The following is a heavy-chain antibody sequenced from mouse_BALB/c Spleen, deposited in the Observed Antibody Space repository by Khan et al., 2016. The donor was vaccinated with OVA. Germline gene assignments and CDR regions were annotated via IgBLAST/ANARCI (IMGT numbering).Heavy chain of an antibody. Sequence: QVQLQQSGPGLVAPSQSLSITCTVSGFSLTTYGVHWVRQPPGKGLEWLGVIWAGGDTNYNSALMSRLSIRKDNSKRQVFLKMNSLQTDDTAMYYCSRFYDGYYYTVDYWGQGTSVTVSS. D-gene: IGHD2-3*01. V-gene: IGHV2-9*02. CDR1: GFSLTTYG. CDR2: IWAGGDT. CDR3: SRFYDGYYYTVDY. J-gene: IGHJ4*01.